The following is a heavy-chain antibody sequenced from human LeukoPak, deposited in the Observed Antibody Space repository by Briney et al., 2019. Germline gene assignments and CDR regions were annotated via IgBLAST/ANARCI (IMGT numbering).Heavy chain of an antibody. CDR3: AELGITMIGGV. CDR2: ISSSGITI. D-gene: IGHD3-10*02. CDR1: GFTFSSFE. V-gene: IGHV3-48*03. Sequence: PGGSLRLSCAASGFTFSSFEMSWVRQAPGKGLEWVSYISSSGITIYYADSMKGRFTISRDNAKNSLYLQMNSLRAEDTAVYYCAELGITMIGGVWGKGTTVTISS. J-gene: IGHJ6*04.